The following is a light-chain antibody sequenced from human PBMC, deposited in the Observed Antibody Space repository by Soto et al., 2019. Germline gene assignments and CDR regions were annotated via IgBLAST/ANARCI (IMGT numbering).Light chain of an antibody. CDR2: GAS. V-gene: IGKV3-20*01. J-gene: IGKJ4*01. Sequence: EIVLTQSPGTLSLPPGERATLSCRASQSVSNNYLAWYQQKPGQAPRLLIYGASSRATDIPDRFSGSGSGTDFTLTVSRLEPEDFAVYYCQQYGSSPLTFGGGTKVEIK. CDR3: QQYGSSPLT. CDR1: QSVSNNY.